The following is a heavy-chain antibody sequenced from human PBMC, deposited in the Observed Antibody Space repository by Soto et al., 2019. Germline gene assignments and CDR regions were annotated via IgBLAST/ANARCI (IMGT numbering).Heavy chain of an antibody. J-gene: IGHJ6*03. V-gene: IGHV1-8*01. D-gene: IGHD2-2*01. CDR3: ARPYCSSTSCYGLYYMDV. CDR1: GYTFTSYD. CDR2: MSPNSGNT. Sequence: QVQLVQSGAEVKKPGASVKVSCKASGYTFTSYDINWVRQATGQGLEWMGWMSPNSGNTGYAQKFQGRVTMTRNTSISTAYMELSSLRSEDTAVYYCARPYCSSTSCYGLYYMDVWGKGTTVTVSS.